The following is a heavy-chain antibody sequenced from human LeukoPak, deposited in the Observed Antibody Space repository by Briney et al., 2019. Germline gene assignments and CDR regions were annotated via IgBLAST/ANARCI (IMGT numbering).Heavy chain of an antibody. V-gene: IGHV4-61*02. CDR2: IYTSGST. J-gene: IGHJ4*02. D-gene: IGHD6-13*01. CDR1: GGSISSGSYY. Sequence: PSQTLSLTCTVSGGSISSGSYYWSWIRQPAGKGLEWIGRIYTSGSTNYNPSLKSRVTISVDTSKNQFSLKLNSVTAADTAVHYCARSSSSWNWGQGTLVTVSS. CDR3: ARSSSSWN.